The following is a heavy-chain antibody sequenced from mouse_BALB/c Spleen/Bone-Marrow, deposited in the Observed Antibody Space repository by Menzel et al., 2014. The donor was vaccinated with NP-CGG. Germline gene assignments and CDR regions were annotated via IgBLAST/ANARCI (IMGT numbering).Heavy chain of an antibody. V-gene: IGHV5-9-3*01. Sequence: EVKVVESGGGLAKPGGSLQLSCAASGFTFSTYAMSWVRQTPEKRLEWAPTISRSGSYTYYPDSVKGRFTISRDNAKNTLYLQMSSLRSEDTAMFYCSRLRMITTYFDVWGAGTTVTVSS. J-gene: IGHJ1*01. CDR3: SRLRMITTYFDV. CDR1: GFTFSTYA. D-gene: IGHD2-4*01. CDR2: ISRSGSYT.